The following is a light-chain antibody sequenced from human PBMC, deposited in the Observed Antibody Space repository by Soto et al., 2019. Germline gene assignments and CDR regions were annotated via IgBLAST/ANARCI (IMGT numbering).Light chain of an antibody. CDR1: QSINNY. Sequence: EIVLTQSPATLSLSPGERATLSCRASQSINNYLAWYQQRPGQAPRLLIYDTSNRATGIPARFSGSGSGTDYTLTISSLEPEDLAVYYCQQRSNWITFGQGTRLEI. J-gene: IGKJ5*01. CDR3: QQRSNWIT. V-gene: IGKV3-11*01. CDR2: DTS.